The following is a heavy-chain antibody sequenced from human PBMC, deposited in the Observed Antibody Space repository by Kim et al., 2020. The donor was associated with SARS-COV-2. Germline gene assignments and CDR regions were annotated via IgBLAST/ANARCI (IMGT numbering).Heavy chain of an antibody. V-gene: IGHV3-33*01. J-gene: IGHJ3*02. CDR2: IWYDGSNK. D-gene: IGHD5-18*01. Sequence: GGSLRLSCAASGFAFTSYALHWVRQAPGKGLEWVAFIWYDGSNKYYEDSVKGRFTISRDSSKNTLYLQMNSLRAEDTAVYYCARGKGWDRASDVLDIWGQGTTVTVSS. CDR1: GFAFTSYA. CDR3: ARGKGWDRASDVLDI.